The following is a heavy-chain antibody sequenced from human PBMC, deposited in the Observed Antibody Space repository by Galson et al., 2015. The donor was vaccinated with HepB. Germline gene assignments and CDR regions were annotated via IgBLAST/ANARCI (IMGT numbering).Heavy chain of an antibody. J-gene: IGHJ6*02. Sequence: SLRLSCAASGFTFSSYWMSWVRQAPGKGLEWVANIKQDGSEKYYVDSVKGRFTISRDNAKNSLYLQMNSLRAEDTAVYYCARDRITMVRGVGHSDYGMDVWGQGTTVTVSS. CDR1: GFTFSSYW. CDR2: IKQDGSEK. V-gene: IGHV3-7*03. CDR3: ARDRITMVRGVGHSDYGMDV. D-gene: IGHD3-10*01.